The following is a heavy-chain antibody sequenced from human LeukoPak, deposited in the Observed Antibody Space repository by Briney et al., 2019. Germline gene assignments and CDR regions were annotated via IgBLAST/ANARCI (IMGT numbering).Heavy chain of an antibody. Sequence: PSETLSLTCTVSGGSISSYYWSWIRQPAGKGLEWTGRIYTSGSTNYNPSLKSRVTMSVDTSKNQFSLKLSSVTAADTAVYYYARGRRDGYNWGPYFDYWGQGTLVTVSS. V-gene: IGHV4-4*07. J-gene: IGHJ4*02. D-gene: IGHD5-24*01. CDR2: IYTSGST. CDR3: ARGRRDGYNWGPYFDY. CDR1: GGSISSYY.